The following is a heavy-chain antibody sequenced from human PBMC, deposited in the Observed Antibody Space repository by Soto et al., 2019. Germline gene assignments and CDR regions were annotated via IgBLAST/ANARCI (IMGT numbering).Heavy chain of an antibody. D-gene: IGHD3-22*01. CDR1: GGTFSSYA. J-gene: IGHJ4*02. Sequence: SVKVSCKASGGTFSSYAISWVRQAPGQGLEWMGGIIPIFGTANYAQKFQGRVTITADESTSTAYMELSSLRSEDTAVYYCARDYYDSSAHFDYWGQGTLVTVSS. V-gene: IGHV1-69*13. CDR2: IIPIFGTA. CDR3: ARDYYDSSAHFDY.